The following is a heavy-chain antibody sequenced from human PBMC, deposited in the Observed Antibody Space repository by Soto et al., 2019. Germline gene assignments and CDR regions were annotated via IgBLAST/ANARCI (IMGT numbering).Heavy chain of an antibody. D-gene: IGHD4-17*01. J-gene: IGHJ3*02. CDR3: ARHYLGTVTRTVFSAFDI. CDR1: GGSISSYY. CDR2: IYYSGST. V-gene: IGHV4-59*08. Sequence: QVQLQESGPGLVKPSETLSLTCTVSGGSISSYYWSWIRQPPGKGLEWIGYIYYSGSTNYNPSLKSRVTISVDTSKNQFSLNLSSVTAADTAVYYCARHYLGTVTRTVFSAFDIWGQGTMVTVSS.